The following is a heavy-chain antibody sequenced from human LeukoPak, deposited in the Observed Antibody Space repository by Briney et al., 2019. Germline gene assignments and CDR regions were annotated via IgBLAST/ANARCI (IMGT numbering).Heavy chain of an antibody. CDR1: GYRFINNW. V-gene: IGHV5-51*01. J-gene: IGHJ6*01. CDR3: ARLGSGYYYNHYYAMDV. D-gene: IGHD3-22*01. CDR2: NYPGDSVS. Sequence: GESLKISCKGSGYRFINNWIGWGRQIPGKGLEWRGINYPGDSVSRYSTSFEGQVTMSVDKSITTAYLQWSSLKASDTATYYCARLGSGYYYNHYYAMDVWGTGTSVTVS.